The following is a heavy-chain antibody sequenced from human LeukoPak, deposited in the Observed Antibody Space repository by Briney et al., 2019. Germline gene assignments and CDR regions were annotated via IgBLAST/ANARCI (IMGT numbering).Heavy chain of an antibody. D-gene: IGHD3-10*01. CDR1: GFTFSSYG. CDR2: ISYDGSNK. J-gene: IGHJ4*02. CDR3: AKDRPLYYYGEYYFDY. V-gene: IGHV3-30*18. Sequence: PGGSLRLSCAASGFTFSSYGMHWVRQAPGKGLEWVAVISYDGSNKYYADSVKGRFTISRDNSKNTLYLQMNSLRAEDTAVYYCAKDRPLYYYGEYYFDYWGQGTLVTVSS.